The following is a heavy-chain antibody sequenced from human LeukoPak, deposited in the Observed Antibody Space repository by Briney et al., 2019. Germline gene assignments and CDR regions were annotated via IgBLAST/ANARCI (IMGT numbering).Heavy chain of an antibody. J-gene: IGHJ4*02. V-gene: IGHV1-69*05. CDR3: ARDGTIAVAGNFGY. Sequence: SVKVSCKASGGTFSSYAISLVRQAPGQGLEWMGRIIPIFGTANYAQKFQGRVTITTDESTSTAYMELSSLRSEDTAVYYCARDGTIAVAGNFGYWGQGTLVTVSS. D-gene: IGHD6-19*01. CDR1: GGTFSSYA. CDR2: IIPIFGTA.